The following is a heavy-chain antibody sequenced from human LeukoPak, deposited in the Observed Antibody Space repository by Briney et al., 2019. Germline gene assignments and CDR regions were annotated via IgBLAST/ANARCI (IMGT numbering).Heavy chain of an antibody. CDR2: ISNSGST. V-gene: IGHV4-59*11. D-gene: IGHD2-15*01. Sequence: SETLSLTCTVSGGSISSHYWTWIRQPPVKGLEWIGDISNSGSTSYNPSLKSRVTISIDTSKNQFSLKLSSVTAADTAVYYCGRDALVGYFSYYYMDVWGKGTTVTVSS. CDR1: GGSISSHY. CDR3: GRDALVGYFSYYYMDV. J-gene: IGHJ6*03.